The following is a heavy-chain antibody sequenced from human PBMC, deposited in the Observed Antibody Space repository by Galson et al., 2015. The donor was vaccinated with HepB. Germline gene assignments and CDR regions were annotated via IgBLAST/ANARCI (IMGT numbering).Heavy chain of an antibody. CDR2: IYWDDDK. Sequence: PALVKPTQTLTLTCTFSGFSLSTSGVGVGWSRQPPGKALEWLALIYWDDDKRYSPSLKSRLTITKDTSKNQVVLTMTNMDPVDTATYYCAHRGRDSYGYIPDDAFDIWGQGTMVTVSS. V-gene: IGHV2-5*02. CDR3: AHRGRDSYGYIPDDAFDI. J-gene: IGHJ3*02. CDR1: GFSLSTSGVG. D-gene: IGHD5-18*01.